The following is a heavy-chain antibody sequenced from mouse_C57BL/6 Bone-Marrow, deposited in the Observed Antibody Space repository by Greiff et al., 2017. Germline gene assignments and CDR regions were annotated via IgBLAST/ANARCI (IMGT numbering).Heavy chain of an antibody. V-gene: IGHV1-81*01. CDR1: GYTFTSYG. D-gene: IGHD1-1*01. CDR3: AREITTVEYYFDY. Sequence: VKLMESGAELARPGASVKLSCKASGYTFTSYGISWVKQRTGQGLEWIGEIYPRSGNTYYNEKFKGKATLTADKSSSTAYMELRSLTSEDSAVYFCAREITTVEYYFDYWGQGTTLTVSS. J-gene: IGHJ2*01. CDR2: IYPRSGNT.